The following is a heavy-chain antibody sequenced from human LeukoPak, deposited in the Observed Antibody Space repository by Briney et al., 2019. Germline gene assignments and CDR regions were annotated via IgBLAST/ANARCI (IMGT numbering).Heavy chain of an antibody. D-gene: IGHD3-22*01. J-gene: IGHJ6*02. Sequence: PSGTLSLTCAVSGGSISSSNWWSWVRQPPGKGLEWIGEIYHSGSTNYNPSLKSRVTISLDKSKNQFSLKLSSVTAADTAVYYCATYSSVIHPLDYYYYGMDVWGQGTTVTVSS. CDR3: ATYSSVIHPLDYYYYGMDV. CDR2: IYHSGST. CDR1: GGSISSSNW. V-gene: IGHV4-4*02.